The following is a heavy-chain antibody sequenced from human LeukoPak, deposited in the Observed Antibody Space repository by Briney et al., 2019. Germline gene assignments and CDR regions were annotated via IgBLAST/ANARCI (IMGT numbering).Heavy chain of an antibody. CDR3: ARSARRYYDSSGYCGY. Sequence: ASVKVSCKASGYTFTSYDINWVRQATGQGLEWMGWMNSNSGNTGYAQKFQGRVTMTRNTSISTAYMELSSLRSEDTAVYYCARSARRYYDSSGYCGYWGQGTLVTVSS. J-gene: IGHJ4*02. V-gene: IGHV1-8*01. D-gene: IGHD3-22*01. CDR2: MNSNSGNT. CDR1: GYTFTSYD.